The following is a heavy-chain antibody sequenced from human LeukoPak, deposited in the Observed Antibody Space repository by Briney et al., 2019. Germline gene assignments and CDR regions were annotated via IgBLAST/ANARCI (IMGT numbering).Heavy chain of an antibody. CDR3: AGGEAVAGNDY. V-gene: IGHV3-11*04. J-gene: IGHJ4*02. Sequence: GGSLRLSCASSGFTFGDYYMSWIRQAPGKGREWVSYIISSGSAIYYADSIKGRFTISRDHAKNSLYLQMNSLSAEDTAVYYCAGGEAVAGNDYWGQGTLVTVSS. D-gene: IGHD6-19*01. CDR2: IISSGSAI. CDR1: GFTFGDYY.